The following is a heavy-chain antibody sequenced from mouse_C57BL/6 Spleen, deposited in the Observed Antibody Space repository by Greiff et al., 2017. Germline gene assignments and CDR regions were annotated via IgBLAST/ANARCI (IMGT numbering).Heavy chain of an antibody. CDR3: ARGGTDWYFDV. Sequence: QVQLQQSGAELARPGASVTLSCKASGYTFTSYGISWVKQRTGQGLGWIGEIYPRSGNTYYNEKSKGKATLTADKSSSTAYMELRSLTSEDSAVYVCARGGTDWYFDVWGTGTTVTVSS. D-gene: IGHD4-1*01. J-gene: IGHJ1*03. CDR1: GYTFTSYG. V-gene: IGHV1-81*01. CDR2: IYPRSGNT.